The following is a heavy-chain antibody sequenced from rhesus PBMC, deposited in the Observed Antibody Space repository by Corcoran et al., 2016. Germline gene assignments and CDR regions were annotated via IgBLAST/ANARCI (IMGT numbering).Heavy chain of an antibody. CDR2: FGNFGVTT. Sequence: EVQLVEYGGGLAKPGGSMRLSCAASGFSISDYYMEGVRQAQGKGLCWVSRFGNFGVTTWYSESLKGRFTISRYNAKNTLFLQMTSLRGEDTAVYYCSRDFDYWGQGVLVTVTS. CDR1: GFSISDYY. V-gene: IGHV3-178*01. J-gene: IGHJ4*01. CDR3: SRDFDY.